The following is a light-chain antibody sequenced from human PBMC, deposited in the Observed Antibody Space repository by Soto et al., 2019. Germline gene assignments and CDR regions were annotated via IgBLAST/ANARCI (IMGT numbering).Light chain of an antibody. V-gene: IGLV2-14*01. CDR1: GSDVGGYNY. CDR2: DVS. Sequence: QSVLTQPASVSGSPGQSITISCTGTGSDVGGYNYVSWYQQHPGKAPKVMIYDVSNRPSGVSNRFSGSKSGNTASLTISGLQAEDEADYYCSSYTSASTPLVFGGGTKLPVL. CDR3: SSYTSASTPLV. J-gene: IGLJ2*01.